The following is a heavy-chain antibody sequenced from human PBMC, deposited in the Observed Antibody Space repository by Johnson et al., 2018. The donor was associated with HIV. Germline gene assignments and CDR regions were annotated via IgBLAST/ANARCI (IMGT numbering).Heavy chain of an antibody. CDR3: ARERGYFGNPAFDI. V-gene: IGHV3-30*04. J-gene: IGHJ3*02. Sequence: QLVESGGGVVRPGGSLRLSCAASGFTFSSYAMHWVRQAPGKGLEWVAVISYAGSNKYYADSVQGRFTISRDNSKNTLYLQMNSLRTEDTAMYYCARERGYFGNPAFDIWGQGTMVTVSS. CDR2: ISYAGSNK. CDR1: GFTFSSYA. D-gene: IGHD4-23*01.